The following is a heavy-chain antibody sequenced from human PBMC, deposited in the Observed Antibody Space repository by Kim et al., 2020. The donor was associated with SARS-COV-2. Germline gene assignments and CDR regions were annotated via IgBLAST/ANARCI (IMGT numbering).Heavy chain of an antibody. Sequence: GGSLRLSCEASGFSFSSFAMSWVRQAPGKGLEWVSAIHGSGGVAYYADSVKGRFIISRDNSKNTLSLQMNSLRAEDTAVYFCAKDQGNDYGDQLDQRGQGILVTVSS. CDR3: AKDQGNDYGDQLDQ. CDR2: IHGSGGVA. D-gene: IGHD4-17*01. V-gene: IGHV3-23*01. J-gene: IGHJ4*02. CDR1: GFSFSSFA.